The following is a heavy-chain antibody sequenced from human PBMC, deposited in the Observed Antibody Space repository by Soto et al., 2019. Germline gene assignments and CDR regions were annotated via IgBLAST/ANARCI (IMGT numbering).Heavy chain of an antibody. CDR2: ILYTGTT. CDR3: ARLGWGNGDSDY. Sequence: SETLSLTCTVSGGSINKGNYFWGWIRQPRGKGLEWIGSILYTGTTSYNSSLKSRVTISVDTSKNQFSLKLSSVTAADTAVYFCARLGWGNGDSDYWGQGTLVTSPQ. V-gene: IGHV4-39*01. J-gene: IGHJ4*02. D-gene: IGHD2-21*01. CDR1: GGSINKGNYF.